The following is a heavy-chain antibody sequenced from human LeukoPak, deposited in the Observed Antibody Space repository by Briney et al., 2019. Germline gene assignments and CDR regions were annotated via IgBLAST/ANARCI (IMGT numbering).Heavy chain of an antibody. Sequence: GGTLRLSCAVSGFTFTNYLMAWVRQAPGKGLEWVANIKQDGSTKHYADSLKGRFTISRDNPKNSLYLQMNNLRADDTAVYYCTRDTDGSLDYWGQGILVTVAS. CDR3: TRDTDGSLDY. J-gene: IGHJ4*02. CDR2: IKQDGSTK. CDR1: GFTFTNYL. D-gene: IGHD1-26*01. V-gene: IGHV3-7*01.